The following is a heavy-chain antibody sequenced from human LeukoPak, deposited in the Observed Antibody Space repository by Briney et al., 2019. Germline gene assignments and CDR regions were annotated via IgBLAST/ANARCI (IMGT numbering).Heavy chain of an antibody. D-gene: IGHD3-22*01. CDR1: GGSISSSSYY. J-gene: IGHJ4*02. Sequence: SETLSLTCTVSGGSISSSSYYWGWIRQPPGKGLEWIGSIYYSGSTYYNPSLKSRVTISVDTSKNQFSLKLSSVTAADTAVYYCARGRGRTYYYDSSGYANFDYWGQGTLVTVSS. CDR3: ARGRGRTYYYDSSGYANFDY. CDR2: IYYSGST. V-gene: IGHV4-39*01.